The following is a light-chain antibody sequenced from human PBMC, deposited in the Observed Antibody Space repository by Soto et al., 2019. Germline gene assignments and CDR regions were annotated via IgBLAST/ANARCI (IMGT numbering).Light chain of an antibody. J-gene: IGKJ3*01. CDR2: DAS. CDR3: QQRSNWV. Sequence: EAVLTQSPATLSLSPGESATLSCRASQSVSTFLAWYQQKPGQAPRLLIYDASNRAPGTPTRFSGSGSGTDFTLTISSLEPEDFAVYYCQQRSNWVFGPGTKVDLK. V-gene: IGKV3-11*01. CDR1: QSVSTF.